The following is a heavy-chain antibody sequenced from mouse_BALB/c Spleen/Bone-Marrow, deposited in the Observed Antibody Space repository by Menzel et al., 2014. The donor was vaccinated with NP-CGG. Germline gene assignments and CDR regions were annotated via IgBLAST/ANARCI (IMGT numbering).Heavy chain of an antibody. Sequence: QVQLQQSGAELVKPGASVKLSCKSSGYTFTSYWMHWVKQSPGQGLEWIGEIIPSNGRTNYNEKFKSKATLTVDKSSNTAYMQLSSLTSEDSAVYYCARCLLQYFDVWGAGTTVTVSS. CDR3: ARCLLQYFDV. J-gene: IGHJ1*01. CDR2: IIPSNGRT. V-gene: IGHV1S81*02. D-gene: IGHD2-3*01. CDR1: GYTFTSYW.